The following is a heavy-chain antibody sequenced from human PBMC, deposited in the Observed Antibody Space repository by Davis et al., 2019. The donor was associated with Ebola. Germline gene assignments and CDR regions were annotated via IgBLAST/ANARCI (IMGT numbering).Heavy chain of an antibody. CDR1: GYNFPNFW. CDR3: ARQKSWGSSWYLAY. J-gene: IGHJ4*02. D-gene: IGHD6-13*01. Sequence: GESLKISCKGSGYNFPNFWIGWARQMPGKGLEWMGIIHPGDSDTRYSPSFQGQVIISADKSINTAYLQWSSLRASDTAMYYCARQKSWGSSWYLAYWGQGTLVTVSS. V-gene: IGHV5-51*01. CDR2: IHPGDSDT.